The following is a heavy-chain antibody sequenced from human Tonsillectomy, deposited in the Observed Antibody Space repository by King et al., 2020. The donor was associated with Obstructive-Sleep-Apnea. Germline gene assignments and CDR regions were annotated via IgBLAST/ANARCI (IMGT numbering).Heavy chain of an antibody. Sequence: VQLVESGGGLVQPGGSLRLSCAASGFTFSSYWMSWVRQAPGKGLEWVANIKQDGREKYYVDSVKGRFTISRDNAKNSVYLQMNSLRAEDTAVYYCAREVYCSGGSCYSGVWFDPWGQGTPVTVSS. CDR2: IKQDGREK. CDR3: AREVYCSGGSCYSGVWFDP. D-gene: IGHD2-15*01. CDR1: GFTFSSYW. V-gene: IGHV3-7*03. J-gene: IGHJ5*02.